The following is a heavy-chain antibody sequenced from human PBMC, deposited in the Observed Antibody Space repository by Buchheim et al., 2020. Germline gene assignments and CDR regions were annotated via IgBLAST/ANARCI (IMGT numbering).Heavy chain of an antibody. CDR1: GGSISSGDYY. D-gene: IGHD3-22*01. CDR2: IYYSGST. J-gene: IGHJ6*02. CDR3: ARAPHDRSGWYYYGMDV. V-gene: IGHV4-30-4*01. Sequence: QVQLQESGPGLVKPSQTLSLTCSVSGGSISSGDYYWSWIRQPPGKGLEWIGYIYYSGSTYYNPSLKSRVIITVDTSKNQFSLKVTSVTAADTAVYYCARAPHDRSGWYYYGMDVWGQGTT.